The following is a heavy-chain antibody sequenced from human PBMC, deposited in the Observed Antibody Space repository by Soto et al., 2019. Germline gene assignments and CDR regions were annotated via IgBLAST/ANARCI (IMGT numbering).Heavy chain of an antibody. J-gene: IGHJ3*02. CDR3: ARRVRVVNDAFDI. V-gene: IGHV4-34*01. Sequence: QVQLEQWGAGLLKPSETLSLTCAVYGGSFSDYYWSWIRQPPGKGLEWIGEINQSGSTNHNPSLKSRVTISVDMSKKHFSLKLSSVTAADTAVYYCARRVRVVNDAFDIWGQGTMVIVSS. CDR2: INQSGST. CDR1: GGSFSDYY. D-gene: IGHD3-10*01.